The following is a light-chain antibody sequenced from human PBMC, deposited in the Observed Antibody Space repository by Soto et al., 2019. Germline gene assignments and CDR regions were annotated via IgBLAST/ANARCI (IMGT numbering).Light chain of an antibody. CDR1: QSVISSY. J-gene: IGKJ1*01. Sequence: EIVLTQSPGTLSLSPGERATLSCRASQSVISSYLAWYQQKPGQAPRLLIYGASSRATGIPDRFSGSGSGTEFTLTISSLQPDDFATYYCQQYNSYPWTFGQGTKVDNK. CDR2: GAS. CDR3: QQYNSYPWT. V-gene: IGKV3-20*01.